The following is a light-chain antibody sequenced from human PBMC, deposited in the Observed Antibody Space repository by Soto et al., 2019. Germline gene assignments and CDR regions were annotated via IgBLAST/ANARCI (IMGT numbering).Light chain of an antibody. CDR3: QQRNNWPS. CDR2: DAS. CDR1: QSFSSSY. Sequence: EIVLTQSPGTLSLSPGERATLSCRASQSFSSSYLAWYQQKPGQAPRLLIYDASNRATGIPARFSGSGSGTDFTLTISSLDPEDFAVYYCQQRNNWPSFGQGTRLEIK. V-gene: IGKV3-11*01. J-gene: IGKJ5*01.